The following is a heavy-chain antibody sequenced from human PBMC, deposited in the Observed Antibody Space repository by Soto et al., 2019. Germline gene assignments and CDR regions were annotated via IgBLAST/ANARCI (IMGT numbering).Heavy chain of an antibody. Sequence: ASVKVSCKASGGTFSSYAISWVRQAPGQVLEWMGGIIPIFGTANYAQKFQGRVTITADESTSTAYMELSSLRSEDTAVYYCARAVTGTINWFDPWGQGTLVTVSS. V-gene: IGHV1-69*13. J-gene: IGHJ5*02. CDR2: IIPIFGTA. CDR3: ARAVTGTINWFDP. D-gene: IGHD1-7*01. CDR1: GGTFSSYA.